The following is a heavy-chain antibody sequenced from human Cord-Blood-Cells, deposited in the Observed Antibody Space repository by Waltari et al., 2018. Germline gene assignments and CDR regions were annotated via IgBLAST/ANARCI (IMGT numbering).Heavy chain of an antibody. V-gene: IGHV4-34*01. CDR2: INHSGST. Sequence: QVQLQQWGAGLLKPSETLSLTCAVYGGSFSGYYWSWIRQPPGKGLEWIGEINHSGSTNYNPSLKSRVTISVDTSKNQFSLKLSSVTAADTAVYYCARGAYDYGGNSEDEKYYYYYGMDVWGQGTTVTVSS. J-gene: IGHJ6*02. CDR3: ARGAYDYGGNSEDEKYYYYYGMDV. CDR1: GGSFSGYY. D-gene: IGHD4-17*01.